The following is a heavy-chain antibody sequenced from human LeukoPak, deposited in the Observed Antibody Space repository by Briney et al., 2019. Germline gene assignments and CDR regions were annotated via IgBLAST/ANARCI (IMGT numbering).Heavy chain of an antibody. CDR2: IYYSGST. D-gene: IGHD3-10*02. J-gene: IGHJ5*02. Sequence: SETLSLTCTVSRGSISSGSYYWGWIRQPPGKGLEWIGSIYYSGSTYYNPSLKSRVTISVDTSKNQFSLKLRAVTAADTALYYCARQDYVTSYFDPWGQGTLVTVSS. CDR1: RGSISSGSYY. V-gene: IGHV4-39*01. CDR3: ARQDYVTSYFDP.